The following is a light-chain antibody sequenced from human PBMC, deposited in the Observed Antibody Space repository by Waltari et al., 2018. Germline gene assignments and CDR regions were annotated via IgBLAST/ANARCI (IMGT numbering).Light chain of an antibody. V-gene: IGLV1-44*01. J-gene: IGLJ1*01. CDR3: AGWDDTLNGPL. CDR1: SPNIGSNA. CDR2: RNK. Sequence: QSVLTQPPSASGTPGQRVTTSCSGGSPNIGSNAVSWSQQRPGAAPKVLTHRNKQRPSGVPDRFSGSKSGTSASLAISGLQSEDEADYYCAGWDDTLNGPLFGTGTKVTVL.